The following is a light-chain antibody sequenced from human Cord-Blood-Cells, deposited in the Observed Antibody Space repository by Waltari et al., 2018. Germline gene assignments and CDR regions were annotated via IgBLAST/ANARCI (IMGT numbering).Light chain of an antibody. CDR2: DVS. V-gene: IGLV2-14*01. CDR1: SSDVGGYTY. CDR3: SSYTSSSTWV. Sequence: PASVSGSPGQSITTSCTGTSSDVGGYTYVPWYQQHPGKAPKLMIYDVSNRPSGVSNRFSGSKSGNTASLTISGLQAEDEADYYCSSYTSSSTWVFGGGTKLTVL. J-gene: IGLJ3*02.